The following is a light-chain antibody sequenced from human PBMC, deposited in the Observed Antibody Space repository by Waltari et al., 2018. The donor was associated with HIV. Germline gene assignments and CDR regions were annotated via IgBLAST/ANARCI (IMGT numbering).Light chain of an antibody. CDR1: SNAVGGYNY. V-gene: IGLV2-14*03. CDR2: DVS. J-gene: IGLJ3*02. Sequence: QSALTHAASVSGSPAQSITISCTGSSNAVGGYNYGSWYQQHPGKAPRLMIYDVSTPRSGVSDRFSGSKSGDTASLTISGLQPEDEADYYRESYTSTRGWGFGGGTRLTVL. CDR3: ESYTSTRGWG.